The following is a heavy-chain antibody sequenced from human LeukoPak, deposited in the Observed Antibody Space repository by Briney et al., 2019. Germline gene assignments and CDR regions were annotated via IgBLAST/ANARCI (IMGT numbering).Heavy chain of an antibody. V-gene: IGHV1-69*13. CDR2: IIPIFGTA. CDR1: GGTFSSYA. CDR3: ARDGRVYYFDY. D-gene: IGHD3-16*01. Sequence: ASVKVPCKASGGTFSSYAISWVRQAPGQGLEWMGGIIPIFGTANYAQKFQGRVTITADESTSTAHMELSSLRSEDTAVYYCARDGRVYYFDYWGQGTLVTVSS. J-gene: IGHJ4*02.